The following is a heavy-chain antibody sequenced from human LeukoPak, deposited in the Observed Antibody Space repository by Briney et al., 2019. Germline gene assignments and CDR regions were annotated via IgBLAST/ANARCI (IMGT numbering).Heavy chain of an antibody. D-gene: IGHD5-24*01. Sequence: ASETLSLTCTVSGGSISTYYWSWIRQPPGKGLEWIGYIYYSGGTNYNPSLKSRVTISLDTPKNQFSLKLSSVTAADTAVYYCAREQFTLSRDGYNYFDYWGQGTLVTVSS. CDR2: IYYSGGT. CDR3: AREQFTLSRDGYNYFDY. CDR1: GGSISTYY. V-gene: IGHV4-59*01. J-gene: IGHJ4*02.